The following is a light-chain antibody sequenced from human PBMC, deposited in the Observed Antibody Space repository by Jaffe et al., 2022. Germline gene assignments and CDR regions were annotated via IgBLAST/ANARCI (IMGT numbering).Light chain of an antibody. CDR3: ATWDSSLSAVV. CDR1: SSNIGNNY. J-gene: IGLJ2*01. CDR2: DNN. Sequence: QSVLTQPPSVSAAPGQKVTISCSGSSSNIGNNYVSWYQQLPGTAPKLLIYDNNKRPSGIPDRFSGSKSGTSATLGITGLQTGDEADYYCATWDSSLSAVVFGGGTTLTVL. V-gene: IGLV1-51*01.